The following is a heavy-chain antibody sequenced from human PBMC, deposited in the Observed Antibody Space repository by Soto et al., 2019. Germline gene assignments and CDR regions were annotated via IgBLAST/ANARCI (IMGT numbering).Heavy chain of an antibody. V-gene: IGHV4-31*03. D-gene: IGHD1-26*01. CDR3: AREEWELHAFDI. CDR1: GGSISSGGYY. CDR2: IYYSGST. Sequence: SETLSLTCTVSGGSISSGGYYWSWIRQHPGKGLEWIGYIYYSGSTYYNPSLKSRVTISVDTSKNQFSLKLSSVTAADTAVYYCAREEWELHAFDIWGQGTMVTVSS. J-gene: IGHJ3*02.